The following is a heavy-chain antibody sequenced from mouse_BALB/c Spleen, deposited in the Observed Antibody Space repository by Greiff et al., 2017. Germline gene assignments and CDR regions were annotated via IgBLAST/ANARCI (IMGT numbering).Heavy chain of an antibody. D-gene: IGHD1-1*01. CDR2: ISYSGST. Sequence: EVKLEESGPGLVKPSQSLSLTCTVTGYSITSDYAWNWIRQFPGNKLEWMGYISYSGSTSYNPSLKSRISITRDTSKNQFFLQLNSVTTEDTATYYCARWYYGSSYYFDYWGQGTTLTVSS. CDR1: GYSITSDYA. J-gene: IGHJ2*01. CDR3: ARWYYGSSYYFDY. V-gene: IGHV3-2*02.